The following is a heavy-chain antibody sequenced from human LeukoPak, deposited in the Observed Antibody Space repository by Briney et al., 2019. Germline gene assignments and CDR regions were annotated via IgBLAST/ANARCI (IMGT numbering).Heavy chain of an antibody. CDR2: ISSSSSYI. D-gene: IGHD1-1*01. CDR1: GFTFSNYN. Sequence: PGGSLRLSCAASGFTFSNYNMNWVRQAPGKGLEWVSSISSSSSYIYYADSVKGRFTISRDNAKNSLYLQMNSLRAEDTGVYYCTTDDWNARFDYWGQGTLVTVSS. V-gene: IGHV3-21*01. J-gene: IGHJ4*02. CDR3: TTDDWNARFDY.